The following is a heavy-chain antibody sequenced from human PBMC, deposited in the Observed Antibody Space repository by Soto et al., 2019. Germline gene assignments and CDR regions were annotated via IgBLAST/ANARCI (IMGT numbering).Heavy chain of an antibody. V-gene: IGHV5-51*01. CDR3: ARHGGVNCSSTSCYYYYYYGMDV. Sequence: GESLKISCKGSGYSFTSYWIGWVRQMPGKGLEWMGIIYPGDSDTRYSPSFQGQVTISADKSISTAYLQWSSRKASDTAVYYCARHGGVNCSSTSCYYYYYYGMDVWGQGTTVTVSS. J-gene: IGHJ6*02. CDR1: GYSFTSYW. D-gene: IGHD2-2*01. CDR2: IYPGDSDT.